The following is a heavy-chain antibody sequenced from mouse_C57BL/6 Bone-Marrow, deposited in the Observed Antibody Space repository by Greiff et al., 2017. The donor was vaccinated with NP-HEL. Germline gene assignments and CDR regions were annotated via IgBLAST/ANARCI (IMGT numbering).Heavy chain of an antibody. CDR3: ARDRNWYFDV. V-gene: IGHV7-1*01. Sequence: EVKLVESGGGLVQSGRSLRLSCATSGFTFSDFYMEWVRQAPGKGLEWIAASRNKANDYTTEYSASVKGRFIVSRDNSQSILYLQMNALKAEDTAIYYCARDRNWYFDVWGTGTTVTVSS. J-gene: IGHJ1*03. CDR1: GFTFSDFY. CDR2: SRNKANDYTT.